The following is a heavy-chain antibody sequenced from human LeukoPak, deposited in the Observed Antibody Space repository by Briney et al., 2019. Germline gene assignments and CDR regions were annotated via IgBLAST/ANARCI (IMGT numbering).Heavy chain of an antibody. D-gene: IGHD2-8*02. CDR2: ITEDGSET. CDR1: EFTFSRYW. CDR3: AKVQWADAVCYKDRSSDY. Sequence: GGSLRLSCAASEFTFSRYWMTWVRQAPGKGLEWVATITEDGSETNYVDPVRGRFTISRENAKNSLYLQMNNLRVDDTAVYYCAKVQWADAVCYKDRSSDYWGQGTLVTVSS. V-gene: IGHV3-7*01. J-gene: IGHJ4*02.